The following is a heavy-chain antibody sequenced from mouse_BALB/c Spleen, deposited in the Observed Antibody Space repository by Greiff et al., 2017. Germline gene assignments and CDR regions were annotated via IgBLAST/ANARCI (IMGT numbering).Heavy chain of an antibody. CDR1: GFTFNTYA. Sequence: EVQLVESGGGLVQPKGSLKLSCAASGFTFNTYAMNWVRQAPGKGLEWVARIRSKSNNYATYYADSVKDRFTISRDDSQSMLYLQMNNLKTEDTAMYYWLSPDYRYDGGDYDAMDYWGQGTSVTVSS. CDR2: IRSKSNNYAT. V-gene: IGHV10-1*02. J-gene: IGHJ4*01. CDR3: LSPDYRYDGGDYDAMDY. D-gene: IGHD2-14*01.